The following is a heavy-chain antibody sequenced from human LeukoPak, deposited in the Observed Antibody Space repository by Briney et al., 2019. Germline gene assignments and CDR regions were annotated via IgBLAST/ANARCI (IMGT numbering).Heavy chain of an antibody. V-gene: IGHV1-46*01. Sequence: ASVKVSCKASGYTFTSYYMHWVRQAPGQGLEWMGIINPSGGSTSYAQKFQGRVTMTRDTSISTAYMELSRLRSDDTAVYYCARFGITGTNGFDYWGQGTLVTVSS. CDR1: GYTFTSYY. D-gene: IGHD1-7*01. CDR3: ARFGITGTNGFDY. CDR2: INPSGGST. J-gene: IGHJ4*02.